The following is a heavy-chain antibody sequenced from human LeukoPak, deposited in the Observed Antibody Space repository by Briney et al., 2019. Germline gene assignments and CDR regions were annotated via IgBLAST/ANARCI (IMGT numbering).Heavy chain of an antibody. D-gene: IGHD4-17*01. Sequence: PSETLSLTCAVSGYSISSGYYWAWIRQPPGKGLEWIGQSYHSGSTYSNPSLKSRVTISLDTSNNQFSLRLSSVTAADTAVYYCAKVGPYGDYARPDYWGQGTLVTVSS. CDR2: SYHSGST. J-gene: IGHJ4*02. CDR3: AKVGPYGDYARPDY. CDR1: GYSISSGYY. V-gene: IGHV4-38-2*01.